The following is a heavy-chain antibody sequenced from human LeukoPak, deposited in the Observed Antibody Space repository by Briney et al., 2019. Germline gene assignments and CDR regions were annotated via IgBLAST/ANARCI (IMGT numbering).Heavy chain of an antibody. CDR3: AKGGDH. CDR2: IKPDGSDK. Sequence: GGSLRLSCAASGFTFSSYTMNWVRQAPGKGLEWVANIKPDGSDKYYVDSVKGRFTVSRDNAKNSLYLQMNSLRAEDTAVYYCAKGGDHWGQGTLVTVSS. D-gene: IGHD3-16*01. V-gene: IGHV3-7*01. J-gene: IGHJ4*02. CDR1: GFTFSSYT.